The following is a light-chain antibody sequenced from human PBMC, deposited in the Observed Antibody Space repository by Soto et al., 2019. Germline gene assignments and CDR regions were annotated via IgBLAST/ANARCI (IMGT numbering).Light chain of an antibody. CDR1: SSDVGGYNY. J-gene: IGLJ1*01. Sequence: QSVLTQPPSASGSPGQSVTISCTGTSSDVGGYNYVSWYLQHPGTAPKLLIYEVTKRPSGVPDRFSGSKSGNTASLTVSGLQAEDEADYYCSSYAGSPYYVSGTGTKLTVL. V-gene: IGLV2-8*01. CDR2: EVT. CDR3: SSYAGSPYYV.